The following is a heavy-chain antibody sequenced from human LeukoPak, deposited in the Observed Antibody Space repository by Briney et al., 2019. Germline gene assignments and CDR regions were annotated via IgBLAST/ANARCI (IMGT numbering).Heavy chain of an antibody. CDR3: ARDDFWATGDY. CDR1: GFTFSSYA. D-gene: IGHD1-26*01. Sequence: GGSLRLSCAASGFTFSSYAMSWVRQAPGKGLEWVSAISGSGGSTYYADSVKGRFTISRDNAKNSLYLQMNSLRAEDTAVYYCARDDFWATGDYWGQGTLVTVSS. CDR2: ISGSGGST. V-gene: IGHV3-23*01. J-gene: IGHJ4*02.